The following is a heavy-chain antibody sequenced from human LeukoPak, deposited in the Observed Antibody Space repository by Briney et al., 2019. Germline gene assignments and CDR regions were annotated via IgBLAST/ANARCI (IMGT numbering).Heavy chain of an antibody. Sequence: GGSLRLSCAASGFIFSQYSINWVRQAPGKGLEWVGRIKSKTDGGTTDYAAPVKGRFTISRDDSKNMLYLQMNSLKTEDTAIYYCTRGDYGDHTNLDYWGQGTLVTVSS. CDR3: TRGDYGDHTNLDY. V-gene: IGHV3-15*07. J-gene: IGHJ4*02. CDR2: IKSKTDGGTT. CDR1: GFIFSQYS. D-gene: IGHD4-17*01.